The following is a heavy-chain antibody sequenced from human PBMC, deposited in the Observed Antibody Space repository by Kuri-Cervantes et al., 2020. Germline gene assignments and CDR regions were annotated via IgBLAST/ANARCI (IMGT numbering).Heavy chain of an antibody. J-gene: IGHJ4*02. Sequence: GESLKISCAASGFTFSSYAMHWVRQAPGKGLEWVSYISSSGSTIYYADSVKGRFTISRDNAKNTLYLQMNSLRAEDTAVYYCAKGDYYGSGSLYYFDYWGQGTLVTVSS. CDR2: ISSSGSTI. V-gene: IGHV3-48*03. D-gene: IGHD3-10*01. CDR3: AKGDYYGSGSLYYFDY. CDR1: GFTFSSYA.